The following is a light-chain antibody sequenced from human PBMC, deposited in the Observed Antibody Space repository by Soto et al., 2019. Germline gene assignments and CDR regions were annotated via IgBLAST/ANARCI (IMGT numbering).Light chain of an antibody. J-gene: IGLJ3*02. V-gene: IGLV3-21*02. Sequence: SYELTQPPSVSVAPGQTARISCGGDDMGTKSVQWFQQKPGQAPVPVVYDNSDRPSGIPERFSGSNSGNTATLTISRVEPGDEADYHCQVWDSSSDWVFGGGTKLTVL. CDR3: QVWDSSSDWV. CDR1: DMGTKS. CDR2: DNS.